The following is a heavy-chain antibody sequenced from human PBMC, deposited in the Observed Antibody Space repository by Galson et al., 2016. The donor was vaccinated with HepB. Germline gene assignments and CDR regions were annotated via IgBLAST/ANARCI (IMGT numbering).Heavy chain of an antibody. CDR2: INTNTGTP. CDR1: GYIFTSFS. V-gene: IGHV7-4-1*02. D-gene: IGHD7-27*01. J-gene: IGHJ4*02. CDR3: ASGSLITGARGADF. Sequence: SVKVSCKASGYIFTSFSISWVRQAPGQGLEWMGRINTNTGTPTYAPGLTGQFVFSLDTSVSTAFLHISSLRPDDTATYYCASGSLITGARGADFWGQGTLVTVSS.